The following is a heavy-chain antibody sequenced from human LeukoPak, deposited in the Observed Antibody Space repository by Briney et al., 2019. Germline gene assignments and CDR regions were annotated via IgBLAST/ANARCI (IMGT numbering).Heavy chain of an antibody. CDR1: GYSFTAYW. V-gene: IGHV5-51*01. Sequence: GESLKISCRASGYSFTAYWIGWVRQLPGKGLEWMGIIYPGDSDTRYSPSFQGQVTISADKSISTAYLQWSSLKASDTAMYYCARKGTYYYDSSGYYNNWFDPWGQGTLVTVSS. D-gene: IGHD3-22*01. J-gene: IGHJ5*02. CDR2: IYPGDSDT. CDR3: ARKGTYYYDSSGYYNNWFDP.